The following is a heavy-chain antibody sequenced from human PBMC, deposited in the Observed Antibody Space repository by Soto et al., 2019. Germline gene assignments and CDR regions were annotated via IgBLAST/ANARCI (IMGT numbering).Heavy chain of an antibody. V-gene: IGHV5-51*01. D-gene: IGHD5-12*01. Sequence: GGSLKISCNGSGYSITSYWIGWVRQMPGKGLEWMGNIYPGDSDTRYSPSFHGQVTISADRSISTAYLQWSSLKASDTALYYCARHRATTAYYYGMDVWGQGTTVTVSS. CDR3: ARHRATTAYYYGMDV. CDR2: IYPGDSDT. CDR1: GYSITSYW. J-gene: IGHJ6*02.